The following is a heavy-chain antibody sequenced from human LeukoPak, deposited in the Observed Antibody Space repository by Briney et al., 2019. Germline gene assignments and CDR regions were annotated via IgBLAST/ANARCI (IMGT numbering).Heavy chain of an antibody. D-gene: IGHD3-10*01. CDR3: ARRASGSGPFLEN. CDR1: GYIFTSRW. J-gene: IGHJ4*02. Sequence: GASLKISCQASGYIFTSRWISWVRQVPGKGLEWMGFIDPSDSYTLYNPSFEGHVVMSIDRSISSAFLQWSSLKASDTAIYYCARRASGSGPFLENWGQGSLVTVSS. CDR2: IDPSDSYT. V-gene: IGHV5-10-1*01.